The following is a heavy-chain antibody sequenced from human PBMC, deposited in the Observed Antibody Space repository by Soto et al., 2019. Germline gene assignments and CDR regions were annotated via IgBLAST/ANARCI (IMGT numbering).Heavy chain of an antibody. J-gene: IGHJ5*02. D-gene: IGHD6-19*01. CDR2: MSPHSGNI. V-gene: IGHV1-8*01. CDR3: ARRALAGHWFDP. CDR1: GYHFTSYD. Sequence: QVQLVQSGAEVKKPGASVKVSCKASGYHFTSYDINWVRQAAGQGLEWLGWMSPHSGNIGSPQKFQGRVTMTRNSSISTAYMELSSLRSEDTAVYYCARRALAGHWFDPWGQGTLVTVSS.